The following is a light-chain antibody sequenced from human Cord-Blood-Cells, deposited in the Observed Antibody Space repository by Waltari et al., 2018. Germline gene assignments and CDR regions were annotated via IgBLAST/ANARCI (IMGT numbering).Light chain of an antibody. J-gene: IGLJ2*01. V-gene: IGLV2-14*01. Sequence: QSALTQPASVSGSPGQSITLSCTGTSSDVGGYNSVSWYQQHPGKAPKLMIYDVSNRPSGVSNRFSGSKSGNTASLTISGLQAEDEADYYCSSYTSSSTLGVFGGGTKLTVL. CDR2: DVS. CDR3: SSYTSSSTLGV. CDR1: SSDVGGYNS.